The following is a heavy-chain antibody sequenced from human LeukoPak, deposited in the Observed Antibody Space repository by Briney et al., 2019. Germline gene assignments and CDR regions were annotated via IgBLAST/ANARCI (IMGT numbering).Heavy chain of an antibody. Sequence: GGSLRLSCAASGFTFDDYAMHWVRQAPGKGLEWVSGISWNSGSIGYADSVKGRLTISRDNAKNSLYLQMNSLRAEDTALYYCAKDISAMIVTVFDYWGQGTLVTVSS. D-gene: IGHD3-22*01. CDR2: ISWNSGSI. CDR1: GFTFDDYA. V-gene: IGHV3-9*01. CDR3: AKDISAMIVTVFDY. J-gene: IGHJ4*02.